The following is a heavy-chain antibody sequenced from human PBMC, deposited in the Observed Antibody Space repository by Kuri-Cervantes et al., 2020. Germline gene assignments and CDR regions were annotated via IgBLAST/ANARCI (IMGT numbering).Heavy chain of an antibody. Sequence: GSLRLSCTVSGDSIYTSTYYWAWIRQPPGKGPQWMGSVYYDGTTYYNPFLKSRITISDDTSQNQFSLKLSSVTDADTAVYYCARHPRSPNIDVWGKGTTVTVSS. J-gene: IGHJ6*03. CDR1: GDSIYTSTYY. V-gene: IGHV4-39*01. CDR3: ARHPRSPNIDV. CDR2: VYYDGTT.